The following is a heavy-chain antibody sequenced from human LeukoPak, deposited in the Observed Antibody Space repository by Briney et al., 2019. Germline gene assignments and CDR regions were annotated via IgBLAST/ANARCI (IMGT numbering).Heavy chain of an antibody. CDR3: ARDYWWNYDY. V-gene: IGHV3-30-3*01. Sequence: PGRSLRLSCAASGFTFSDYAMHRVRQAPGKGLEWVAVISKDGSDKYYPGSVRGRFTISRDNSKNTIYLQMDSLRAEDTAIYYCARDYWWNYDYWGQGTLVTVSS. CDR1: GFTFSDYA. D-gene: IGHD1-7*01. CDR2: ISKDGSDK. J-gene: IGHJ4*02.